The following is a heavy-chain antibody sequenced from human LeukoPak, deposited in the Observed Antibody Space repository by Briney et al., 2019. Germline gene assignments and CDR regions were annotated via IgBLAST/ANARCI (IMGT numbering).Heavy chain of an antibody. CDR1: GFTVGTKY. CDR2: IYSGGTT. V-gene: IGHV3-53*01. D-gene: IGHD5-24*01. J-gene: IGHJ2*01. CDR3: ARVGDHFHWNLDL. Sequence: GGSLRLSCAASGFTVGTKYMNWVRQAPGKGLEWVSIIYSGGTTYYADSVKGRLTISRDTSKNTLSLQMNSLRAEDTAVYFCARVGDHFHWNLDLWGRGTLVTVSS.